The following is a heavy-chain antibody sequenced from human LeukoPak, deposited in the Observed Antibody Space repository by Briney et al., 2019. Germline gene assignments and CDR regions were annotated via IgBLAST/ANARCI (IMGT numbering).Heavy chain of an antibody. CDR3: ASGSGSYRTPYYYVDV. J-gene: IGHJ6*03. CDR2: IYSGGST. D-gene: IGHD3-10*01. Sequence: GGSLTLSCAASGFTVSSNYMSWFRQAPGKGLEWVPVIYSGGSTYYADSVKGRFTISRDNSKNTLYLQMNNLSAEDTAVYYCASGSGSYRTPYYYVDVWGKGTTVTVSS. CDR1: GFTVSSNY. V-gene: IGHV3-53*01.